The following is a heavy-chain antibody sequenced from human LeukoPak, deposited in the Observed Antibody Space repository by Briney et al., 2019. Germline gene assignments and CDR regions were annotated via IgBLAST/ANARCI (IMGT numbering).Heavy chain of an antibody. J-gene: IGHJ3*02. V-gene: IGHV4-59*08. CDR1: GGSISSYF. CDR3: ARHHYYYDSSGYYIFNGFDI. CDR2: IYYSGST. Sequence: SETLPLTCTVSGGSISSYFWSWIRQPPGKGLEWLGYIYYSGSTDYNPSLKSRVTISVDTSKNQFSLKLSSVTAADTAVYYCARHHYYYDSSGYYIFNGFDIWGQGTMVTVSS. D-gene: IGHD3-22*01.